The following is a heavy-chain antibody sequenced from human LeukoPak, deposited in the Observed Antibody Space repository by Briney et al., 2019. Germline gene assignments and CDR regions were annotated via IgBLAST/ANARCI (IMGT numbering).Heavy chain of an antibody. CDR3: AREGVPGDSSGYYANCFDY. CDR1: GFTFSSYA. D-gene: IGHD3-22*01. J-gene: IGHJ4*02. Sequence: PGGSLRLSCAASGFTFSSYAMHWVRQAPGKGLEWVAVISYDGSNKYYADSVKGRFTISRDNSKNTLYLQMNSLRAEDTAVYYCAREGVPGDSSGYYANCFDYWGQGTLVTVSS. CDR2: ISYDGSNK. V-gene: IGHV3-30*01.